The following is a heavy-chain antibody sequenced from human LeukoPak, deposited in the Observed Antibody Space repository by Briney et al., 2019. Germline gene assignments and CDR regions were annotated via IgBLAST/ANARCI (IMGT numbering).Heavy chain of an antibody. Sequence: GASVKVSCKASGYTFTSYYMSWVRQAPGKGLEWVSVIDRGDSTYYADSVKGRFTISRDNSKNTLYLQMNSLRADDTAVYYCARDGPSMSIQHWGQGTLVTVSS. V-gene: IGHV3-66*01. CDR3: ARDGPSMSIQH. J-gene: IGHJ1*01. CDR1: GYTFTSYY. CDR2: IDRGDST. D-gene: IGHD6-6*01.